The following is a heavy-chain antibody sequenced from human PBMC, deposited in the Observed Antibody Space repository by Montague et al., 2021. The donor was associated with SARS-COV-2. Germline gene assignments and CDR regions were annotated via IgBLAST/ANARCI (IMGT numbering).Heavy chain of an antibody. V-gene: IGHV4-34*01. D-gene: IGHD2-2*01. CDR1: GGSFSGYY. J-gene: IGHJ6*02. CDR3: TREGYQVLWSDYYYYGMDV. Sequence: SETLSLTCAVYGGSFSGYYWSWICKPPGTGLERIGEINHSGSTNYNPSLKSRVTISVDTSKNQFSLKLSSVTAAATAVYYCTREGYQVLWSDYYYYGMDVWGQGTTVTVSS. CDR2: INHSGST.